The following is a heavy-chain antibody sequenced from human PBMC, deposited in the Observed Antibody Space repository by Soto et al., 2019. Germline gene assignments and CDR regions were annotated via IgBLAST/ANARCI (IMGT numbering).Heavy chain of an antibody. CDR3: ARGAEYQLLSRDYFYGMDV. Sequence: QVQLVEAGGGVVQPGRSLRLSCGASGFTFNSHGMHWVRQAPGKVLEWVAVISYEGSNNFYAESVKGRFTISRDNSKNTLYLQMNSLRRADTAVYYCARGAEYQLLSRDYFYGMDVWGQGTTVTVSS. V-gene: IGHV3-30*03. CDR2: ISYEGSNN. D-gene: IGHD2-2*01. J-gene: IGHJ6*02. CDR1: GFTFNSHG.